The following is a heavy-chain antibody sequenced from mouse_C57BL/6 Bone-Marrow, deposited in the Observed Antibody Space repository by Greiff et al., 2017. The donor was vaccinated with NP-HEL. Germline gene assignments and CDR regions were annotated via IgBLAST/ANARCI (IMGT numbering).Heavy chain of an antibody. J-gene: IGHJ3*01. CDR1: GYTFTSYW. CDR3: ARWGDGYYWFAY. V-gene: IGHV1-55*01. CDR2: IYPGSGST. D-gene: IGHD2-3*01. Sequence: VQLQQPGAELMKPGASVKMSCKASGYTFTSYWITWVKQRPGQGLEWIGDIYPGSGSTNYNEKFKSKATLTVDTSSSTAYMQLSSLTSEDSAVYYCARWGDGYYWFAYWGQGTLVTVSA.